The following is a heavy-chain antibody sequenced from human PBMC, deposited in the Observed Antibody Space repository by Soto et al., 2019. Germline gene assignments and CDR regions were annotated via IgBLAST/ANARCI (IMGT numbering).Heavy chain of an antibody. CDR3: ARGAARCGGDCSTDGFDI. D-gene: IGHD2-21*02. Sequence: VQLVQSGAEVKKPGASVKVSCKASGYTFPSYDINWVRQATGQGLEWMGWVNPNSGNTGYAQKFQGRVTMTRNTSIGTTDMELSSLISEDTALYYCARGAARCGGDCSTDGFDIWGQGTLVTVSS. CDR1: GYTFPSYD. V-gene: IGHV1-8*01. J-gene: IGHJ3*02. CDR2: VNPNSGNT.